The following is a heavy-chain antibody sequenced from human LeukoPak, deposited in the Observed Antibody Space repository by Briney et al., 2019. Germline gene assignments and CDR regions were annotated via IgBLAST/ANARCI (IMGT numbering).Heavy chain of an antibody. D-gene: IGHD3-3*01. V-gene: IGHV5-51*01. CDR2: IYPRDSDT. J-gene: IGHJ4*02. CDR1: GYSFTSYW. Sequence: GESLKISCKGSGYSFTSYWIGWVRQMPGEGLELMGIIYPRDSDTGYSPSFQGQVTISADKSITTTYLQWSGLKASDTAMYYCARLNDFWSGYLKYYFDYWGQGTLVTVSS. CDR3: ARLNDFWSGYLKYYFDY.